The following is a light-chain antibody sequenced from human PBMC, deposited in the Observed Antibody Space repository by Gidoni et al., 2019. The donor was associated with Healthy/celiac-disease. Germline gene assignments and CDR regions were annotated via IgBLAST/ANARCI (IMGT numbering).Light chain of an antibody. V-gene: IGKV1-5*03. J-gene: IGKJ1*01. CDR3: QQYNSYSS. Sequence: DIQLPQSPSTLSASVGDRVTITCRASQSISSWLAWYQQKPGKAPKLLIYKASSLESGVPSRCSGSGAGTEFTLTISSLQPDDFATYYGQQYNSYSSFGQGTKVEIK. CDR2: KAS. CDR1: QSISSW.